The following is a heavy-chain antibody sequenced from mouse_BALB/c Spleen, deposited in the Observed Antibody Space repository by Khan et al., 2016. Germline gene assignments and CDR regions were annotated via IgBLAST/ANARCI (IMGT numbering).Heavy chain of an antibody. CDR1: GFNIKDTY. D-gene: IGHD2-1*01. J-gene: IGHJ2*01. CDR3: AGGNSPFDY. V-gene: IGHV14-3*02. Sequence: VQLKQSGAELVKPGASVTLSCTASGFNIKDTYLHWVKQRPEQGLEWIGRIDPANGNFKFDPKFQGKATITADTYSNTTYLQLSGLTSEDTAVYCCAGGNSPFDYWGQGTTLTVSS. CDR2: IDPANGNF.